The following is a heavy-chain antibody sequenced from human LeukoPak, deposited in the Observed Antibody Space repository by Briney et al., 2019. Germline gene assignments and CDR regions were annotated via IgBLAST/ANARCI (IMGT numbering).Heavy chain of an antibody. D-gene: IGHD3-10*01. CDR3: AREIYGSGSYTYYGMDV. CDR1: GGSLSSYY. CDR2: IYYSGST. J-gene: IGHJ6*02. V-gene: IGHV4-59*01. Sequence: SETLSLTCTVSGGSLSSYYWSWIRQPPGKGLEWIGYIYYSGSTNYNPSLKSRVTISVDTSKNQFSLKLSSVTAADTAVYYCAREIYGSGSYTYYGMDVWGQGTTVTVSS.